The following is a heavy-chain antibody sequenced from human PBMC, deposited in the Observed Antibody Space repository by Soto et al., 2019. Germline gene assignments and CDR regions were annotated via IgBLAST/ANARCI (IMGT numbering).Heavy chain of an antibody. Sequence: GGSLRLSCAASGFTFSSYSMNWVRQAPGKGLEWVSSISSSSSYIYYADSVKGRFTISRDNAKNSLYLQMNSLRAEDTAVYYCARDRGYSYGLDYYYGMDVWGQGTTVTVSS. J-gene: IGHJ6*02. CDR3: ARDRGYSYGLDYYYGMDV. D-gene: IGHD5-18*01. CDR2: ISSSSSYI. CDR1: GFTFSSYS. V-gene: IGHV3-21*01.